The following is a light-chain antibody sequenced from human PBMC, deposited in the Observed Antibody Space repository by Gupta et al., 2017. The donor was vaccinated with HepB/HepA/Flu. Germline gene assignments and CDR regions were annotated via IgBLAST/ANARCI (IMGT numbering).Light chain of an antibody. Sequence: SYELTQPPSVSVSPGKTAAISCYGEKVGNKYVCWYQQKPGQSPVLVLYQDNKRPSGIPERFSGTNAGNTATLTISGTQAMDEADYYCQAWDTFTRVFGGGTKLTVL. J-gene: IGLJ3*02. CDR1: KVGNKY. V-gene: IGLV3-1*01. CDR3: QAWDTFTRV. CDR2: QDN.